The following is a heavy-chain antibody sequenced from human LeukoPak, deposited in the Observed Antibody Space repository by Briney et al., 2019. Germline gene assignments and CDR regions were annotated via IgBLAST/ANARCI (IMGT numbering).Heavy chain of an antibody. Sequence: PSETLSLTCAVYGGSFSGYYWSWIRQPPGKGLEWIGEINHSGSTNYNPSLKSRVTISVDTSKNQFSLKLSSVTAADTAVYYCARAENSGYDERGSDYWGQGTLVTVSS. CDR3: ARAENSGYDERGSDY. D-gene: IGHD5-12*01. CDR1: GGSFSGYY. CDR2: INHSGST. V-gene: IGHV4-34*01. J-gene: IGHJ4*02.